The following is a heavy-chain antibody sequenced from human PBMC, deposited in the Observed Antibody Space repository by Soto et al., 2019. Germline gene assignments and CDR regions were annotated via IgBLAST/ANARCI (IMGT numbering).Heavy chain of an antibody. V-gene: IGHV3-30*18. CDR3: AKWLGMTTVSPTGY. D-gene: IGHD4-17*01. CDR2: ISYDGSDE. Sequence: QVQLVESGGGVVQPGRSLRLSCAASGFTFSTYGMHWVRQAPGKGLEWVAAISYDGSDEYYADSVKGRFTISRDNSKNTLYLQMNSLRLEDTAVYYCAKWLGMTTVSPTGYLGQGNLVTVS. CDR1: GFTFSTYG. J-gene: IGHJ4*02.